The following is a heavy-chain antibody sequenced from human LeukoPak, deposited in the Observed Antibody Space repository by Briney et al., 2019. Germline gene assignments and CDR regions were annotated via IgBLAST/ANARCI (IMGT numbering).Heavy chain of an antibody. V-gene: IGHV3-23*01. CDR3: ARDGTGGGPDY. J-gene: IGHJ4*02. CDR1: GFTFRSYA. D-gene: IGHD2-8*02. CDR2: ISGSGT. Sequence: GGSLRLSCATSGFTFRSYAMIWVRQAPERGLQWVSGISGSGTYYADFAKGRFTISRDNSKNTLYLQMNSLRAEDTATYYCARDGTGGGPDYWGQGTLVTVSS.